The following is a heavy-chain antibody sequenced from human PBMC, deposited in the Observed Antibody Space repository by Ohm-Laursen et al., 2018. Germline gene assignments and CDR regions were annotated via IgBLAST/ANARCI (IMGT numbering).Heavy chain of an antibody. J-gene: IGHJ6*02. V-gene: IGHV1-2*02. CDR1: GYTFTGYN. Sequence: GASVKVSCKASGYTFTGYNINWVRQAPGQGLEWMGWINPNRRGTNYARKFQGRVNMTGDTSISTAYIELSGLRSDDTAVYYCARERFNYGYDVWGQGTTVTVSS. CDR2: INPNRRGT. D-gene: IGHD5-18*01. CDR3: ARERFNYGYDV.